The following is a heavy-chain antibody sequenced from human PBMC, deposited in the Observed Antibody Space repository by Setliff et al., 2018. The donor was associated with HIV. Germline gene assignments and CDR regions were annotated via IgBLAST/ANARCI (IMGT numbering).Heavy chain of an antibody. J-gene: IGHJ6*03. D-gene: IGHD5-12*01. V-gene: IGHV4-31*03. CDR1: GGSISSGGYY. CDR2: IYYSGST. Sequence: SETLSLTCTVSGGSISSGGYYWSWIRQHPGKGLEWIGYIYYSGSTYYNPSLKSRVTLSIDTSKNQFSLKLSSVTAADTAVYYCARGRVVVTDSDYDTNYYYYYYMDVWGKGTTVTV. CDR3: ARGRVVVTDSDYDTNYYYYYYMDV.